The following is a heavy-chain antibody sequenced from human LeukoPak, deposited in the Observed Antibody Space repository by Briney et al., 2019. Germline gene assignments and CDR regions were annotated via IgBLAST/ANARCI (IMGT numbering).Heavy chain of an antibody. CDR2: IYYSGNT. Sequence: SETLSLTCTVSGASISSYSWSWIRQPPGKGLEWIGYIYYSGNTRYNPSLKSRVTISGDTSKNQFSLKLSSVTAADTAVYYCAGSIQLWFPLIDYWGQGPLVTVSS. V-gene: IGHV4-59*01. CDR3: AGSIQLWFPLIDY. D-gene: IGHD5-18*01. J-gene: IGHJ4*02. CDR1: GASISSYS.